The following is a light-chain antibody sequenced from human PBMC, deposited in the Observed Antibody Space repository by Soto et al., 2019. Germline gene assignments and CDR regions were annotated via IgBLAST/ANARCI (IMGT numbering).Light chain of an antibody. Sequence: EIVMTQSPATLSVSPGERVTLSCRASQSVSRSVAWYQQKSGQAPRLIMYGVSTRATGAPARFSGSGSATEFTLTISSLQSEDFAVYFCQQYHDWPPYTFGQGTKLEIK. CDR1: QSVSRS. CDR2: GVS. V-gene: IGKV3-15*01. CDR3: QQYHDWPPYT. J-gene: IGKJ2*01.